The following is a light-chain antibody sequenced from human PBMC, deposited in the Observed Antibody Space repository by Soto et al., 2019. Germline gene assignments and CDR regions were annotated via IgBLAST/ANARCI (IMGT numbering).Light chain of an antibody. CDR3: LLSYSGPRV. Sequence: QTVVTQEPSLTVSPGGTVTLTCGSSTGAVTSGHYPYWFQQKPGQAPRTLISDTSNKHSWTPARFSGSLLGGKAALTLSGAQTEDEAEYYCLLSYSGPRVFGGGTKLTVL. CDR2: DTS. CDR1: TGAVTSGHY. J-gene: IGLJ2*01. V-gene: IGLV7-46*01.